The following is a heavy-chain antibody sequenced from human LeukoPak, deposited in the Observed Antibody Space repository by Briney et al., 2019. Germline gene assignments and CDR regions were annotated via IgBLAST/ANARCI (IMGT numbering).Heavy chain of an antibody. CDR3: ARDSREDGYNYFAFDI. D-gene: IGHD5-24*01. V-gene: IGHV4-39*07. J-gene: IGHJ3*02. CDR1: GGSISSSSYY. CDR2: IYYSGST. Sequence: SETLSLTCTVSGGSISSSSYYWGWIRQPPGKGLEWIGSIYYSGSTYYNPSLKSRVTISVDTSKNQFSLKLSSVTAADTAVYYCARDSREDGYNYFAFDIWGQGTMVTVSS.